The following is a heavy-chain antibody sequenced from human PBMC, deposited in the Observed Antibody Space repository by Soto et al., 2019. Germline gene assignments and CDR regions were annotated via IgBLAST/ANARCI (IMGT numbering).Heavy chain of an antibody. D-gene: IGHD3-10*01. J-gene: IGHJ6*02. CDR3: ARDPRSGMDV. CDR1: GFTFSNKD. CDR2: IFRSGSST. Sequence: PGGSLRLSCAGSGFTFSNKDMSWVRQAPGKGLEWVSAIFRSGSSTYYADSVKGRFTISRDNAKNSLYLQMNSLGAEDTAVYYCARDPRSGMDVWGQGTTVTVSS. V-gene: IGHV3-21*01.